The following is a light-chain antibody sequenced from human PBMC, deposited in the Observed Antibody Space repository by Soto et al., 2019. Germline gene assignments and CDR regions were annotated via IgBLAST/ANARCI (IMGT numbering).Light chain of an antibody. J-gene: IGKJ4*01. Sequence: DIQLTQSPSTLSASVGDRVTITCRASQRIDRYLAWYQQKPGKAPKLLVYDASTLEGGAPSRFSGSAAETEFLLTIRTLQPEDFATHYSQQLYSFHLAFGGGATVNI. V-gene: IGKV1-5*01. CDR3: QQLYSFHLA. CDR2: DAS. CDR1: QRIDRY.